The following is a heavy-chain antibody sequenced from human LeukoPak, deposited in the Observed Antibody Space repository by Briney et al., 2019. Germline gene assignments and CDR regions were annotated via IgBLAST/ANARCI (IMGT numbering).Heavy chain of an antibody. CDR1: GYTFTAYY. CDR3: ARDERYDSSGYPFDY. D-gene: IGHD3-22*01. CDR2: INPNSGAT. J-gene: IGHJ4*02. Sequence: ASVKVSCKASGYTFTAYYIHWLRQAPGQGLEWMAWINPNSGATKYAQKFQDRVTVTRDTSVGTAYMELPGLRSDDTAVYYCARDERYDSSGYPFDYWGQGTLVTVSS. V-gene: IGHV1-2*02.